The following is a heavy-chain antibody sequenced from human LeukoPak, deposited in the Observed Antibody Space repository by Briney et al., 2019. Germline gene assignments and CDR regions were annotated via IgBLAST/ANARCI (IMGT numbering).Heavy chain of an antibody. CDR2: ISYDGSNK. D-gene: IGHD2/OR15-2a*01. CDR1: GFTFSSYG. J-gene: IGHJ4*02. CDR3: ASHPGLSVDY. Sequence: GGSLRLSCAASGFTFSSYGMHWVRQAPGKGLEWVAVISYDGSNKYYADSVKGRFTISRDNSKNTLYLQMNSLRAEDTALYYCASHPGLSVDYWGQGTLVTVSS. V-gene: IGHV3-30*03.